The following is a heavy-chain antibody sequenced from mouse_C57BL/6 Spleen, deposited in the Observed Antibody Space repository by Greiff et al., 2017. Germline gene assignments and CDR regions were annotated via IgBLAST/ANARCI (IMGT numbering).Heavy chain of an antibody. CDR1: GYTFTDYE. CDR2: IDPETGGT. D-gene: IGHD4-1*01. Sequence: QVQLQQSGAELVRPGASVTLSCKASGYTFTDYEMHWVKQTPVHGLEWIGAIDPETGGTAYNQKFKGKAILTADKSSSTAYMELRSLTSVDSAVXYCTRGPGLFAYWGQGTLVTVSA. J-gene: IGHJ3*01. V-gene: IGHV1-15*01. CDR3: TRGPGLFAY.